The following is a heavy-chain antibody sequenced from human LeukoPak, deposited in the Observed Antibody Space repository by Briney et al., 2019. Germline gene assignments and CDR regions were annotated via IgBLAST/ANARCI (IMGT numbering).Heavy chain of an antibody. D-gene: IGHD3-10*01. J-gene: IGHJ4*02. V-gene: IGHV3-21*03. Sequence: GGSLRLSCAASGFTFTSYSMNCVRQAPGKGLWWVSSIISSISYIYYADSVKGRFSISRDNAKNSLHMKMNSLGAEDTDVYSCARDCWDYGSGSYCGIDYWGQGTMVTVSS. CDR3: ARDCWDYGSGSYCGIDY. CDR1: GFTFTSYS. CDR2: IISSISYI.